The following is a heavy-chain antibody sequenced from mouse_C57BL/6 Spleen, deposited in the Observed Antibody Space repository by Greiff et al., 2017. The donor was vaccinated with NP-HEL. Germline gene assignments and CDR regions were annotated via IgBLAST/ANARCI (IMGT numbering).Heavy chain of an antibody. D-gene: IGHD2-4*01. CDR2: IRSKSNNYAT. CDR3: VGGIYYDYDEGFAY. J-gene: IGHJ3*01. V-gene: IGHV10-1*01. CDR1: GFSFNTYA. Sequence: EVQGVESGGGLVQPKGSLKLSCAASGFSFNTYAMNWVRQAPGKGLEWVARIRSKSNNYATYYADSVKDRFTISRDDSESMLYLQMNNLKTEDTAMYYCVGGIYYDYDEGFAYWGQGTLVTVSA.